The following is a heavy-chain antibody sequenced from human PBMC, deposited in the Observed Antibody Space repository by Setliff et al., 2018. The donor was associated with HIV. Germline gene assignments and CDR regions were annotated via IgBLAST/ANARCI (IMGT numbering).Heavy chain of an antibody. D-gene: IGHD3-10*01. CDR2: IYHTGST. V-gene: IGHV4-38-2*01. CDR1: GYSISSGYY. Sequence: PSETLSLTCAVSGYSISSGYYWAWIRQPPGKGLEWIGHIYHTGSTYSNPSLKRRVTISVDTSKNQFSLKLTSVTAADTAVYYCARLESGAFDIWGQGTMVTVSS. CDR3: ARLESGAFDI. J-gene: IGHJ3*02.